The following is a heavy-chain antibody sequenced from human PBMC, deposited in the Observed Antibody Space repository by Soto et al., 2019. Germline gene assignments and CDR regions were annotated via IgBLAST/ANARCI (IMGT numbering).Heavy chain of an antibody. CDR1: GGTFSSYA. CDR2: IIPIFGTA. CDR3: ARAAKSPMGFLEWFDDY. D-gene: IGHD3-3*01. V-gene: IGHV1-69*01. Sequence: QVQLVQSGAEVKKPGSSVKVSCKASGGTFSSYAISWVRQAPGQGLEWMGGIIPIFGTANYAQKFQGRVTINADESTSTAYMELSSLRSEDTAVYYCARAAKSPMGFLEWFDDYWGQGTLVTVSS. J-gene: IGHJ4*02.